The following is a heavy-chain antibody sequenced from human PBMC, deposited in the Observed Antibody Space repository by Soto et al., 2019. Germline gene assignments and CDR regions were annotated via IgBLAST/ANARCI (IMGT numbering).Heavy chain of an antibody. D-gene: IGHD1-26*01. CDR3: AKAVGFYQTASYYSFDL. Sequence: GGSLRLSCAASGFTFSSYAMSWVRQAPGKGLEWVSAISGSGGSTYYADSVKGRFTISRDNSKNTLYLQMNSLRAEDTAVYYCAKAVGFYQTASYYSFDLWRPGTTVNVS. CDR1: GFTFSSYA. V-gene: IGHV3-23*01. CDR2: ISGSGGST. J-gene: IGHJ2*01.